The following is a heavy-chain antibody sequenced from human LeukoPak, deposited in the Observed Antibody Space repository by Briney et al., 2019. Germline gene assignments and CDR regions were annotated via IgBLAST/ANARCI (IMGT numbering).Heavy chain of an antibody. CDR1: GFTFSSYS. CDR3: AREALTFGAF. V-gene: IGHV3-48*02. D-gene: IGHD3-16*01. Sequence: PGGSLRLSCVASGFTFSSYSMNWVRQAPGKGLEWVSYITSRSSTIYYADSVKSRFTISRDNAKNSLYLQMNSLGDEDTAVYYCAREALTFGAFWGQGTMVTVSS. CDR2: ITSRSSTI. J-gene: IGHJ3*01.